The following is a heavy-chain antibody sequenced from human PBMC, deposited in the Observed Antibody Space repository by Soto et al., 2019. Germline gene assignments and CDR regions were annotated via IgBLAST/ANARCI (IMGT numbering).Heavy chain of an antibody. Sequence: QVQLVQSGAEVKNPGASVKVSCKASGYTFTRYGIGWARQAPGQGLEWMGWINTYNGNTNYAQNVQGRGTLTTDTPTSTAYMELRSLRSNDTAIYYCAMVDVYVTPSPQDVWGQGTTVIVSS. J-gene: IGHJ6*02. CDR2: INTYNGNT. CDR1: GYTFTRYG. V-gene: IGHV1-18*01. D-gene: IGHD3-16*01. CDR3: AMVDVYVTPSPQDV.